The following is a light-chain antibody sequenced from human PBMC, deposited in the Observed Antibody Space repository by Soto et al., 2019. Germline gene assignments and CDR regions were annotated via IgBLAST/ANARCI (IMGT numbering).Light chain of an antibody. Sequence: EVVLTQAPGTLSLSPGESATLSCRASQSVSSNYLAWYQQKPGQAPRLLIYGVSTRATGIPDRFSGSGSGTDFTLTISNLEPEDFAVYYCQQRSNWPLITFGPGTKVDIK. V-gene: IGKV3D-20*02. CDR2: GVS. CDR1: QSVSSNY. CDR3: QQRSNWPLIT. J-gene: IGKJ3*01.